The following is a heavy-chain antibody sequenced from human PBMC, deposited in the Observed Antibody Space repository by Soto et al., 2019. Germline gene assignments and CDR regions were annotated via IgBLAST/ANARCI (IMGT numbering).Heavy chain of an antibody. D-gene: IGHD5-12*01. V-gene: IGHV4-39*01. CDR1: GGSISSSSYY. Sequence: PSETLSLTCTVSGGSISSSSYYWGWIRQPPGKGLEWIGSIYYSGSTYYNPSLKSRVTISVDTSKNQFSLKLSSVTAADTAVYYCARHREYSGYDSGYFDYCGLGTLVTVSS. CDR3: ARHREYSGYDSGYFDY. CDR2: IYYSGST. J-gene: IGHJ4*02.